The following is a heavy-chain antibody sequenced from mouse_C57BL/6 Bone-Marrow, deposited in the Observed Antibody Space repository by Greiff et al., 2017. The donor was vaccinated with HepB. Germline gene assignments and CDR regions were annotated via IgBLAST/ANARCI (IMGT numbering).Heavy chain of an antibody. Sequence: EVKLVESEGGLVQPGSSMKLSCTASGFTFSDYYMAWVRQVPEKGLELVANINYDGSSTYYLDSLKSRFIISRDNAKNILYLQMSSLKSEDTATYYCAREVPIRDYFDYWGQGTTLTVSS. V-gene: IGHV5-16*01. CDR1: GFTFSDYY. CDR3: AREVPIRDYFDY. J-gene: IGHJ2*01. CDR2: INYDGSST.